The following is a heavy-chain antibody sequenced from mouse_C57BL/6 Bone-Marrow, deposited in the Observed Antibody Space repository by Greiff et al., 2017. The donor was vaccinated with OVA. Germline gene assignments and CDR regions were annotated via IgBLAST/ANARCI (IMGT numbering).Heavy chain of an antibody. CDR2: IYPGGGYT. Sequence: VQLQQSGAELVRPGTSVKMSCKASGYTFTNYWIGWAKQRPGHGLEWIGDIYPGGGYTNYNEKFKGKATLTADKSSSTAYMQFSSLTSEDSAIYYCARRDYGRDYAMDYGGQGTSGTVSS. J-gene: IGHJ4*01. V-gene: IGHV1-63*01. D-gene: IGHD1-1*01. CDR1: GYTFTNYW. CDR3: ARRDYGRDYAMDY.